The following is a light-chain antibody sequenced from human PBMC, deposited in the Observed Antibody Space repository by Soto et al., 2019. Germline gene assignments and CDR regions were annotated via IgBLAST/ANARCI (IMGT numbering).Light chain of an antibody. CDR1: NIGSKS. CDR2: YDS. CDR3: QVWDSSSDQV. Sequence: SYELTQPPSVSVAPGKTARITCGGNNIGSKSVHWYQQKPGQAPVLVIYYDSDRPSGIPERFSGSNSGNTATLTISRVEAVDEADYYCQVWDSSSDQVFGGGTKLTVL. V-gene: IGLV3-21*04. J-gene: IGLJ2*01.